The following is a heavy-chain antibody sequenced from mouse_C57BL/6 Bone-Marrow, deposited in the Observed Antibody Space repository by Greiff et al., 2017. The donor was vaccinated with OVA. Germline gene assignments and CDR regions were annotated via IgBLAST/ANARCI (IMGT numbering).Heavy chain of an antibody. J-gene: IGHJ3*01. D-gene: IGHD2-3*01. V-gene: IGHV1-81*01. CDR2: IYPRSGNT. CDR1: GYTFTSYG. Sequence: VQLQQSGAELARPGASVKLSCKASGYTFTSYGISWVKQSTGQGLEWIGEIYPRSGNTYYNEKFKGKATLTADKSSSTAYMELRSLTSEDSAVYFCARNDGYYVLGFAYWGQGTLVTVSA. CDR3: ARNDGYYVLGFAY.